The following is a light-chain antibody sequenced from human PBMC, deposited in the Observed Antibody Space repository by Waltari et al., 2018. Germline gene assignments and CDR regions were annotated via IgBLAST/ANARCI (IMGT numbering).Light chain of an antibody. CDR1: NSNIGAGYD. CDR2: GSA. CDR3: QSYDISLSGFWV. J-gene: IGLJ3*02. V-gene: IGLV1-40*01. Sequence: QSVLTQPPSVSGAPGQRVTVSCPGTNSNIGAGYDVHWYQQFPGTAPKLLIYGSANRPSGVPDRFSGSKSGTSASLAITGLQTEDEADYYCQSYDISLSGFWVFGGGTKLTVL.